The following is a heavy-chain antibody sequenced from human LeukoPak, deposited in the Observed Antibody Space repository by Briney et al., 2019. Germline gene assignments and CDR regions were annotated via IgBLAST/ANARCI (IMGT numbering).Heavy chain of an antibody. CDR1: GGSFSGYY. Sequence: ETLSLTCAVYGGSFSGYYRSWIRQPPGKGLEWIGEINHSGSTNYNPSLKSRVTISVDTSKNQFSLELSSVTAADTAVYYCARGRQQLVRSRSWNWFDPWGQGTLVTVSS. CDR2: INHSGST. D-gene: IGHD6-13*01. J-gene: IGHJ5*02. V-gene: IGHV4-34*01. CDR3: ARGRQQLVRSRSWNWFDP.